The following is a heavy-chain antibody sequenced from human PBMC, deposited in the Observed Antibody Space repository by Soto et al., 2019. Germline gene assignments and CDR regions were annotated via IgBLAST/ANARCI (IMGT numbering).Heavy chain of an antibody. CDR2: IYGDNDK. D-gene: IGHD4-17*01. Sequence: QITLKESGPSPVKPTQTLTVTCTFSGFSLSNSGVGVAWIRQPPGKALEWLALIYGDNDKRYSPSLKTRLTIPKDTSKTPVVLTITNMDPVDTATYYCAHCTLHDYGDYDPGTSHVFDSWGQGTLVTVSS. V-gene: IGHV2-5*02. J-gene: IGHJ4*02. CDR3: AHCTLHDYGDYDPGTSHVFDS. CDR1: GFSLSNSGVG.